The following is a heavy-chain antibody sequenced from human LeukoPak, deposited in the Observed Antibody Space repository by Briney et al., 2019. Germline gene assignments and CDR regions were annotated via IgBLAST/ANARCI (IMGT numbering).Heavy chain of an antibody. V-gene: IGHV4-4*02. CDR3: ASGHKDGYNFRGDY. J-gene: IGHJ4*02. Sequence: TSETLSLTCAVSGGSISSSNWWSWVRQPPGKGLEWIGEIYHSGSTNYNPSLKSRVTISLDTSKNQFSLNLSSVTAADTAVYYCASGHKDGYNFRGDYWGQGTLVTVSS. D-gene: IGHD5-24*01. CDR1: GGSISSSNW. CDR2: IYHSGST.